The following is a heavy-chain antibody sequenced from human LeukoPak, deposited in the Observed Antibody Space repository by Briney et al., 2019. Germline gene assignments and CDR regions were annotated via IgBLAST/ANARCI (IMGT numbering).Heavy chain of an antibody. CDR2: ISYSGST. J-gene: IGHJ4*02. V-gene: IGHV4-31*03. Sequence: TLSLTRTVSGGSIGSGTDYWSWIRQHPGKGLEWIGYISYSGSTYYNPSLKTRLTISVDTSRNQFSLKLDSVTAADTAFYYCARADMATVFDFWGRGTLVTVSS. CDR3: ARADMATVFDF. CDR1: GGSIGSGTDY. D-gene: IGHD5-24*01.